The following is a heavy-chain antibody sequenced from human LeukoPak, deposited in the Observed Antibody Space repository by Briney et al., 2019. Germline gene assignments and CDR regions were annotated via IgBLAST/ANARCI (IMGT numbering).Heavy chain of an antibody. Sequence: PGGSLRLSCAASGFTFDDYAMSWVRQAPGQGLEWVSGINWNDGSTGYADSVKGRFTISRYNAKNSLYLQMNGLRAEDTALYYCARLTSSWYGGQDFWGQGTLVTVSS. V-gene: IGHV3-20*04. CDR3: ARLTSSWYGGQDF. CDR1: GFTFDDYA. J-gene: IGHJ4*02. CDR2: INWNDGST. D-gene: IGHD6-13*01.